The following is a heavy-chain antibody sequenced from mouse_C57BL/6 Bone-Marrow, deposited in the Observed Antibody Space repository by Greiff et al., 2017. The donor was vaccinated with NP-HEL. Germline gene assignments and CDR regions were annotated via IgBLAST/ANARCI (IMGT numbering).Heavy chain of an antibody. J-gene: IGHJ3*01. D-gene: IGHD1-1*01. Sequence: EVQLQESGPELVKPGASVKIPCKASGYTFTDYNMDWVKQSHGKSLEWIGDINPNNGGTIYNQKFKGKATLTVDKSSSTAYMELRSLTSEDTAVYYCASLYYYGSRRAWFAYWGQGTLVTVSA. V-gene: IGHV1-18*01. CDR3: ASLYYYGSRRAWFAY. CDR2: INPNNGGT. CDR1: GYTFTDYN.